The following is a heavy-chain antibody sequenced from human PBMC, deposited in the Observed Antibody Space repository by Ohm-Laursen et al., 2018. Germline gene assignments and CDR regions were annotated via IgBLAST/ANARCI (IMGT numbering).Heavy chain of an antibody. V-gene: IGHV3-7*01. CDR3: ARGHYDMNL. CDR1: GFAFSNSW. CDR2: INQDGSEK. J-gene: IGHJ6*02. Sequence: SLRLSCTATGFAFSNSWLTWVRQAPGKGLEWVAHINQDGSEKNYGDSVKGRFTISRDNAKNSLYLQMYSLRVEDTAVFYCARGHYDMNLWGQGTTVTVSS.